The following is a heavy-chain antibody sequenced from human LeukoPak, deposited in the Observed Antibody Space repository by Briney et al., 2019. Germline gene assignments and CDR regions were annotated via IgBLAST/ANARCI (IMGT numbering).Heavy chain of an antibody. CDR1: GFTFSSHW. CDR3: ARDKVVGATFFDY. Sequence: GGSLRLSCAASGFTFSSHWMSWVRQAPGKGPEWVANIKQDGTEIYYVDSVKGRFTISRDNTKNSLYQQMNSLRDEDTAVYYCARDKVVGATFFDYWGQGTVVTVSS. J-gene: IGHJ4*02. V-gene: IGHV3-7*01. CDR2: IKQDGTEI. D-gene: IGHD1-26*01.